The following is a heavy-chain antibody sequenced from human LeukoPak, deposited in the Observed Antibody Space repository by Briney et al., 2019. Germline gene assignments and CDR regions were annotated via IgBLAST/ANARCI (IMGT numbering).Heavy chain of an antibody. D-gene: IGHD2-8*01. V-gene: IGHV3-64D*06. CDR3: VKDLNGTWSFDY. CDR2: ISSNEYDT. CDR1: GFTFSAYF. J-gene: IGHJ4*02. Sequence: GGSLRLSCSASGFTFSAYFMHWVRLAPGKGLEYVSSISSNEYDTYYADSVKGRFTISRDNSKNTLFLQMSSLRAEDTAVYYCVKDLNGTWSFDYWGQGTLVTVSS.